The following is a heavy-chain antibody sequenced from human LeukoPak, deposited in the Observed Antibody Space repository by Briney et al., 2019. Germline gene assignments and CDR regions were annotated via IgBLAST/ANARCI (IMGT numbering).Heavy chain of an antibody. V-gene: IGHV3-48*01. CDR1: GFTFSSYT. CDR3: AKGLWEYYDSSAPPGGFFDY. CDR2: ISSGGGRI. Sequence: GGSRRLSCAASGFTFSSYTMNWVRQAPGQGLEWVSYISSGGGRIFYADSVKGRFIISRDNSKNTLYLQMNSMRAEDTAVYYCAKGLWEYYDSSAPPGGFFDYWGQGTLVTVSS. D-gene: IGHD3-22*01. J-gene: IGHJ4*02.